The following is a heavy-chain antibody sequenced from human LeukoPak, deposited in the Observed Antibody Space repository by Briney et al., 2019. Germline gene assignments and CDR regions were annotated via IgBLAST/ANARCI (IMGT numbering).Heavy chain of an antibody. V-gene: IGHV1-2*02. D-gene: IGHD6-13*01. CDR2: INPNSGGT. J-gene: IGHJ4*02. CDR3: ARDHGYSSSWYYFDY. CDR1: GXTFTGYY. Sequence: VKVSCKASGXTFTGYYMHWVRQAPGQGLEWMGWINPNSGGTNYAQKFQGRVTMTRDTSTSTVYMELSSLRSEDTAVYYCARDHGYSSSWYYFDYWGQGTLVTVSS.